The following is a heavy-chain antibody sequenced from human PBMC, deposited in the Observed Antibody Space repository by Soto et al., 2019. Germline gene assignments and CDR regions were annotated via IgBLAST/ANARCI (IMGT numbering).Heavy chain of an antibody. CDR1: GGSISSYY. V-gene: IGHV4-59*08. J-gene: IGHJ6*03. CDR2: IYYSGST. Sequence: PSETLSLTCTVSGGSISSYYWSWIRQPPGKGLEWIGYIYYSGSTNYNPSLKSRVTISVDTSKNQFSLKLSSVTAADTAVYYCARAGDDYGYFRQVYYYYDYMDVCGKGSTVTVS. D-gene: IGHD4-17*01. CDR3: ARAGDDYGYFRQVYYYYDYMDV.